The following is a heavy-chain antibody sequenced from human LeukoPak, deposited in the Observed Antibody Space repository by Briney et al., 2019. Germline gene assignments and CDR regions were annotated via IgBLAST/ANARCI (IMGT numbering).Heavy chain of an antibody. J-gene: IGHJ2*01. D-gene: IGHD1-7*01. Sequence: SETLSLTCTVSGGSISSYYWSWIRQPAGKGLEWIGRIYAGGSTNYNPSLKGRVTMSVDTSKNQFSLKLSSVTAADTAVYYCARNYAVRYFDLWGRGTLVTVSS. CDR2: IYAGGST. V-gene: IGHV4-4*07. CDR3: ARNYAVRYFDL. CDR1: GGSISSYY.